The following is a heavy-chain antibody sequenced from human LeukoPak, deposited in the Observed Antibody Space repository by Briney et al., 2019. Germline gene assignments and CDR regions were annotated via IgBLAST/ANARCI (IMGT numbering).Heavy chain of an antibody. V-gene: IGHV3-23*01. CDR2: ISDSGGST. Sequence: GGSLRLSCAASGFTFSSYGMSWVRQAPGKGLEWVSAISDSGGSTYYADSVKGRFTITRDNSKNTLYLQMNSLRAEDTAVYYCAREFRDTAMAYWGQGTLVTVSS. CDR3: AREFRDTAMAY. D-gene: IGHD5-18*01. J-gene: IGHJ4*02. CDR1: GFTFSSYG.